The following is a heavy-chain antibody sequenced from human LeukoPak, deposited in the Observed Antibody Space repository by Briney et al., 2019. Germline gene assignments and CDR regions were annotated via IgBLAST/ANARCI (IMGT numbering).Heavy chain of an antibody. V-gene: IGHV4-4*07. CDR1: GGSISSYY. Sequence: SETLSLTCTVSGGSISSYYWSWIRQPAAKGLEWIGRIYTSGSTNYNPSLKSRVTMSVDTSKNQFSLKLSSVTAADTAVYYCARDSGYSSSWYDNWFDPWGQGTLVTVSS. CDR2: IYTSGST. D-gene: IGHD6-13*01. J-gene: IGHJ5*02. CDR3: ARDSGYSSSWYDNWFDP.